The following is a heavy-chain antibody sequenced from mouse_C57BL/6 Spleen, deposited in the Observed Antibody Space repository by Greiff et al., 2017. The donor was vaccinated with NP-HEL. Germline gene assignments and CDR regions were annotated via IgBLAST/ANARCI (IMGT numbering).Heavy chain of an antibody. V-gene: IGHV5-15*04. CDR2: ISNLAYSI. D-gene: IGHD1-1*01. Sequence: EVMLVESGGGLVQPGGSLKLSCAASGFTFSDYGMAWVRQAPRKGPEWVAFISNLAYSIYYADTVTGRFTISRENAKNTLYLEMSSLRSEDTAMYYCARHDGSSLYAMDYWGQGTSVTVSS. CDR1: GFTFSDYG. J-gene: IGHJ4*01. CDR3: ARHDGSSLYAMDY.